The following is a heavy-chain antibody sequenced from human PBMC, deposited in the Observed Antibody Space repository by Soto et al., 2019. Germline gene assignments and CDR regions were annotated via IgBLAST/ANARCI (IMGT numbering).Heavy chain of an antibody. V-gene: IGHV6-1*01. CDR1: GGSVSSNSAA. Sequence: SQTLSLTCAMSGGSVSSNSAAWNSIRQSPWRGLEWLGRTYYKSKWYNDYAVSVKGRITINTDTSKNHFSLQLNSVTPEDTAVYYCARENMGTIFGVVVIPRFDYWGQGTPVTVSS. CDR2: TYYKSKWYN. D-gene: IGHD3-3*01. CDR3: ARENMGTIFGVVVIPRFDY. J-gene: IGHJ4*02.